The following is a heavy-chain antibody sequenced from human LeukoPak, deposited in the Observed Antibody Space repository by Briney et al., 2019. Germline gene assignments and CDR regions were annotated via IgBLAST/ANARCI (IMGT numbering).Heavy chain of an antibody. CDR3: ARGYYYDSSGYYLPDY. J-gene: IGHJ4*02. D-gene: IGHD3-22*01. V-gene: IGHV1-46*01. CDR1: GYTFTNYY. Sequence: ASVKVSCKASGYTFTNYYLHWVRQAPGQGLGWMGIFNPSGDSTTYAQKFQGRLTMTRDTSTSTVYMELSSLRSEDTAVYYCARGYYYDSSGYYLPDYRGQGTLVTVSS. CDR2: FNPSGDST.